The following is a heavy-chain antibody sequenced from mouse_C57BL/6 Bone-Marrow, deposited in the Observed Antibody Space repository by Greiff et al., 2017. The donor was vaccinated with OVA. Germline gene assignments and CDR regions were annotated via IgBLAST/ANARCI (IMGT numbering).Heavy chain of an antibody. CDR3: AREGDYFDY. V-gene: IGHV1-63*01. CDR1: GYTFTNYW. CDR2: IYPGGGYT. J-gene: IGHJ2*01. Sequence: VKVVESGAELVRPGTSVKMSCKASGYTFTNYWIGWAKQRPGHGLEWIGDIYPGGGYTNYNEKFKGKATLTADKSSSTAYMQFSSLTSEDSAIYYCAREGDYFDYWGQGTTLTVSS.